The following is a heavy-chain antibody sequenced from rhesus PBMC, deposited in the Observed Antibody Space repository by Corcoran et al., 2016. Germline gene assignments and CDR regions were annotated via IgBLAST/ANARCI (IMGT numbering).Heavy chain of an antibody. CDR2: IYGSGSIT. V-gene: IGHV4-169*01. Sequence: QLQLQESGPGLVKPSETLSVTCAVSGGSISSSYWSWIRQAPGKGLEWIGYIYGSGSITNYHPPLQSRATLSGDTSKNQLSLKPSSVTTADPAVYYWARGARIAAARRGSDYWGQGVLVTVSS. J-gene: IGHJ4*01. D-gene: IGHD6-25*01. CDR3: ARGARIAAARRGSDY. CDR1: GGSISSSY.